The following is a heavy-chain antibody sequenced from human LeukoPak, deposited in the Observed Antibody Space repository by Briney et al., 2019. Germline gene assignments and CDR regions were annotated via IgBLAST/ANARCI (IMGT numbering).Heavy chain of an antibody. J-gene: IGHJ4*02. Sequence: GGSLRLSCAASGFTFSDYYMSLIRQAPGKGLEWVSYISSSGSTIYYADSVKGRFTISRDNAKNSPYLQMNSLRAEDTAVYYCASYAVDDFWSGYSQYYFDYWGQGTLVTVSS. D-gene: IGHD3-3*01. CDR1: GFTFSDYY. CDR3: ASYAVDDFWSGYSQYYFDY. CDR2: ISSSGSTI. V-gene: IGHV3-11*01.